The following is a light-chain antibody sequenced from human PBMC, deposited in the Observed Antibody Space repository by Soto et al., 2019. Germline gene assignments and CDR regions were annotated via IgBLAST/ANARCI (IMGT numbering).Light chain of an antibody. CDR1: QSVRSNY. CDR2: DAS. V-gene: IGKV3-20*01. Sequence: EIVLTQSPDTLSLSPGERATLSCRASQSVRSNYLAWYQQKPGQAPRFLIYDASSRATGIPDRFSGSGSGTDFTLTISRLEPEDFAVYYCQQYGSSTPTFGGGTKVEIK. J-gene: IGKJ4*01. CDR3: QQYGSSTPT.